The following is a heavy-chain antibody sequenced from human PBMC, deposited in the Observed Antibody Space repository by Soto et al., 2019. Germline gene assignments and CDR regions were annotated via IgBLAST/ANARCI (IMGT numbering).Heavy chain of an antibody. CDR1: GFTFSSYW. J-gene: IGHJ4*02. CDR2: ITSDGSDT. V-gene: IGHV3-74*01. Sequence: EVQLVESGGGLVQPGGSLRLSCAASGFTFSSYWMHWVRQAPGKGLVWVSRITSDGSDTTYADSVKGRFTISRDNAKNTPLLQLNSLRAEDTAVYYFARDKGPCEGAGGVAYWGQGTLVTVSS. D-gene: IGHD3-10*01. CDR3: ARDKGPCEGAGGVAY.